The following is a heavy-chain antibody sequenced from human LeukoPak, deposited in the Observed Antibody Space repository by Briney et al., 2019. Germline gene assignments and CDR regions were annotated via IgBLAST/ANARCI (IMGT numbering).Heavy chain of an antibody. D-gene: IGHD6-13*01. V-gene: IGHV3-33*01. J-gene: IGHJ4*02. Sequence: GGSLRLSCAASGFTFSSYGMHWVRQAPGKGLEWVAVIWYDGSNKYYADSVKGRFTISRDNAKNSLYLQMNSLRAEDTAVYYCARDSYSKDFDYWGQGTLVTVSS. CDR1: GFTFSSYG. CDR2: IWYDGSNK. CDR3: ARDSYSKDFDY.